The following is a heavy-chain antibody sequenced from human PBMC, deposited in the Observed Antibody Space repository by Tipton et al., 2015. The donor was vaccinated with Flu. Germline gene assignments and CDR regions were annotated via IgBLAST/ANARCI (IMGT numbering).Heavy chain of an antibody. CDR1: GAPINNFY. CDR3: ASGSGDFDH. D-gene: IGHD3-10*01. V-gene: IGHV4-4*07. CDR2: IYISGNT. Sequence: TLSLTCTVSGAPINNFYWSWIRQSAGKGLEWIGRIYISGNTNYNPSLRSRVTISEDTSKNQISLNLRSVTAADTAVYYCASGSGDFDHWGQGTLVTVSS. J-gene: IGHJ4*02.